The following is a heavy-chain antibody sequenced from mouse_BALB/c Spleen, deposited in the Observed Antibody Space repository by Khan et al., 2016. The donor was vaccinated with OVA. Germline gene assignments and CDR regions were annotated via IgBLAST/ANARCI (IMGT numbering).Heavy chain of an antibody. Sequence: QVQLKESGAELARPGASVKMSCKASGYTFTSYTIHWIKVRPGQGLEWIGFINPSNGYTNYNQKFKDKATLTADKSSTTVHMQLSSLTSDDSAVCNCVKDGVYHWNAGWLAYWGQGTLVTVSA. J-gene: IGHJ3*01. CDR1: GYTFTSYT. D-gene: IGHD2-1*01. CDR3: VKDGVYHWNAGWLAY. V-gene: IGHV1-4*01. CDR2: INPSNGYT.